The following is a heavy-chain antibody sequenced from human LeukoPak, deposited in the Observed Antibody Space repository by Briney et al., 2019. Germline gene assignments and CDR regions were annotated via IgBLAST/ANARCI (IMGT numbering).Heavy chain of an antibody. J-gene: IGHJ5*02. CDR1: GYTFTGYY. CDR2: INPNSGGT. V-gene: IGHV1-2*02. D-gene: IGHD5-24*01. CDR3: VKEYGGGNDYNYLDWFDP. Sequence: ASVKVSCKASGYTFTGYYMHWVRQAPGQGLEWMGWINPNSGGTNYAQKFQGRVTMTRDTSISTAYMELRRLRSDDTAVYYCVKEYGGGNDYNYLDWFDPWGQGTLVTVSS.